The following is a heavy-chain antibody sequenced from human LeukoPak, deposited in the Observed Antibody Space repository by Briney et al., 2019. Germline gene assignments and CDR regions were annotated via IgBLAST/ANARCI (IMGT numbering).Heavy chain of an antibody. J-gene: IGHJ6*03. CDR3: ARGPRDSSGYYPLFYYYYYMDV. CDR2: INEGGST. CDR1: GGSFSGYY. V-gene: IGHV4-34*01. D-gene: IGHD3-22*01. Sequence: PSETLSLTCAVYGGSFSGYYWSWIRQPPGKGLEWIGEINEGGSTNDNTSLESRISISVDTSKNQVSLTLTSLTAADTAVYYCARGPRDSSGYYPLFYYYYYMDVWGKGTTVTVSS.